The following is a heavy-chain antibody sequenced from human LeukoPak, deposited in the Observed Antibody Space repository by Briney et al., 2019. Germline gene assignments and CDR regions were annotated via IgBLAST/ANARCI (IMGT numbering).Heavy chain of an antibody. D-gene: IGHD2-2*02. CDR2: ISSSGSTI. V-gene: IGHV3-11*01. CDR1: GFTFSDYY. CDR3: AGDGGSGYTSY. J-gene: IGHJ4*02. Sequence: GGSLRLSCAAPGFTFSDYYMSWIRQAPGKGLEGASYISSSGSTIYYAASVKGRFTISRDNAKNSLYLQMNSLRAEDTAVYYCAGDGGSGYTSYWGQGTLVTVSS.